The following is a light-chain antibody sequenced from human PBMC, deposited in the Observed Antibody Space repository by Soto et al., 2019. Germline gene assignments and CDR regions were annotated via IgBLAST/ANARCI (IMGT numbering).Light chain of an antibody. J-gene: IGKJ4*01. V-gene: IGKV3-11*01. CDR2: DAS. CDR1: QSVSSY. Sequence: EIVLTQSPATLSLSPGERATLSCRASQSVSSYLAWYQQKPGQAPRLLIYDASNRATGIPARFSGSGSGTDFTLTISSLEPKDFAVYYCQQRRAFGGGTKVEIK. CDR3: QQRRA.